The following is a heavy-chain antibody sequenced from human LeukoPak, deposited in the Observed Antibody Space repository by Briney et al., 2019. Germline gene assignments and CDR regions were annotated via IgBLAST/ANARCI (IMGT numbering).Heavy chain of an antibody. D-gene: IGHD6-6*01. CDR3: AKGSSSSRPYYFDY. CDR1: GFTFSSYA. J-gene: IGHJ4*02. CDR2: ISAGGGNT. V-gene: IGHV3-23*01. Sequence: PGGSLRLSCAASGFTFSSYAMSWVRQAPGKGLEWVSGISAGGGNTYYADSVKGRFTISRDNSESTLYLQMNSLRAEDTATYYCAKGSSSSRPYYFDYWGQGTLVTVSS.